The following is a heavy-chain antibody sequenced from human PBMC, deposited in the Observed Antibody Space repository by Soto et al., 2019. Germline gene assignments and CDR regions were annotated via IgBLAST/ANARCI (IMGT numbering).Heavy chain of an antibody. CDR2: ISYDGSNK. CDR3: AKDPRCGGDCSHGYYYGMDV. Sequence: ESGGGVVQPGRSLRLSCAASGFTFSSYGMHWVRQAPGKGLEWVAVISYDGSNKYYADSVKGRFTISRDNSKNTLYLQMNSLRAEDTAVYYCAKDPRCGGDCSHGYYYGMDVWGQGTTVTVSS. J-gene: IGHJ6*02. CDR1: GFTFSSYG. D-gene: IGHD2-21*02. V-gene: IGHV3-30*18.